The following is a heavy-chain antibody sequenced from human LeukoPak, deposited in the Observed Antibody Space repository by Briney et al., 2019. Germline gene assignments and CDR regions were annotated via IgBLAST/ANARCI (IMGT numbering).Heavy chain of an antibody. Sequence: ASVNVSCKTSGYTFTGYFIHWVRQAPGQGLEWMGWINPNSGGTNYAQKFQGRVTMTRDTSISTAYMELSRLRSDDTAVYYCARGLLLRLNWFDPWGQGTLVTVSS. CDR1: GYTFTGYF. V-gene: IGHV1-2*02. D-gene: IGHD3-3*01. J-gene: IGHJ5*02. CDR2: INPNSGGT. CDR3: ARGLLLRLNWFDP.